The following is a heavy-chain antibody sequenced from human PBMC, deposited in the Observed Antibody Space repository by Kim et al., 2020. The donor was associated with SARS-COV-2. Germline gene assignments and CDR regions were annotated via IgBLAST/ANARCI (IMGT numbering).Heavy chain of an antibody. J-gene: IGHJ4*02. D-gene: IGHD4-17*01. Sequence: ADSVKGRFTISRDHAKNTLYLQMNSLGADDTAVYYCTRLSVTAVPYFDYWGQGALVTVSS. V-gene: IGHV3-74*01. CDR3: TRLSVTAVPYFDY.